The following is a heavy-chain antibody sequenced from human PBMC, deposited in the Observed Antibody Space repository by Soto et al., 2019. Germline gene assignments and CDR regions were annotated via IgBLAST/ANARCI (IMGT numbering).Heavy chain of an antibody. CDR2: IYYSGST. CDR3: ARITAMGGFDY. D-gene: IGHD2-2*01. V-gene: IGHV4-59*01. CDR1: GGSISSYY. J-gene: IGHJ4*02. Sequence: SETLSLTCTVSGGSISSYYWSWIRQPPGKGLEWIGYIYYSGSTNYNPSLKSRVTISVDTSKNQFSLKLSSVTAADTAVYYCARITAMGGFDYWGQGTLVTVSS.